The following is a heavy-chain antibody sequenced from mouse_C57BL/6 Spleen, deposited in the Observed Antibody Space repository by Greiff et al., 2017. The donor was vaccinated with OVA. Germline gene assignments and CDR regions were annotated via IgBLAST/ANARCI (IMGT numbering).Heavy chain of an antibody. D-gene: IGHD1-1*01. CDR2: INPNNGGT. V-gene: IGHV1-26*01. J-gene: IGHJ4*01. CDR1: GYTFTDYY. CDR3: ARGYYGSSLMDY. Sequence: EVQLQQSGPELVKPGASVKISCKASGYTFTDYYMNWVKQSHGKSLEWIGDINPNNGGTSYNQKFKGKATLTVDKSSSTAYMELRSLTSEDSAVYYCARGYYGSSLMDYWGQGTSVTVSS.